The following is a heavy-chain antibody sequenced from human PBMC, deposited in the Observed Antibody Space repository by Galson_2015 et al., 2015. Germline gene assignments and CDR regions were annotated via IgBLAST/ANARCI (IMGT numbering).Heavy chain of an antibody. J-gene: IGHJ6*03. CDR2: ISSSSSYI. V-gene: IGHV3-21*01. Sequence: SLRLSCAASGFTFSSYSMNWVRQAPGKGLEWVSSISSSSSYIYYADSVKGRFTISRDNAKNSLYLQMNSLRAEDTAVYYCARDSAGGYCSGGSCYGGRNYYYYYYMDVWGKGTTVTVSS. CDR1: GFTFSSYS. D-gene: IGHD2-15*01. CDR3: ARDSAGGYCSGGSCYGGRNYYYYYYMDV.